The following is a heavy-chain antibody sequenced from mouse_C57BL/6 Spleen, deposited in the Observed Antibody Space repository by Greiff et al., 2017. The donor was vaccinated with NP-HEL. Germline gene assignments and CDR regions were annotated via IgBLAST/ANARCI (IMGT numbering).Heavy chain of an antibody. CDR2: IYPGDGDT. Sequence: QVQLKQSGPELVKPGASVKISCKASGYAFSSSWMNWVKQRPGKGLEWIGRIYPGDGDTNYNGKFKGKATLTADKSSSTAYMQLSSLTSEDSAVYFCARTPSYDGYYRYYFDYWGQGTTLTVSS. CDR3: ARTPSYDGYYRYYFDY. CDR1: GYAFSSSW. V-gene: IGHV1-82*01. D-gene: IGHD2-3*01. J-gene: IGHJ2*01.